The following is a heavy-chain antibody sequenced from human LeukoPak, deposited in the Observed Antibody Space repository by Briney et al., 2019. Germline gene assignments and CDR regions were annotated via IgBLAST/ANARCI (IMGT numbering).Heavy chain of an antibody. CDR2: INPAGTST. CDR3: ARDSDTAMVTIGY. J-gene: IGHJ4*02. CDR1: GFTFSHYT. Sequence: GGSLRLSCAASGFTFSHYTMNWVRQTPGKGLEWISSINPAGTSTYYADSVKGRFTISRDNAKNSLYLQMNSLRAEDTAVYYCARDSDTAMVTIGYWGQGTLVTVSS. V-gene: IGHV3-21*01. D-gene: IGHD5-18*01.